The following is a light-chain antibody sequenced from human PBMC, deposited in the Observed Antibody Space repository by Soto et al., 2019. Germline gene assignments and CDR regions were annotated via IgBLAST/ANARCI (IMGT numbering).Light chain of an antibody. CDR2: DVS. CDR1: SSDVGGYNY. J-gene: IGLJ2*01. CDR3: SSYTTTSPYGV. Sequence: QSVLTQPASVSGSPGQSITISCTGTSSDVGGYNYVSWYQQHPGKAPKLMIYDVSNRPSGVSNRFSGSKSGNAASLTISWLQVEDEADYYYSSYTTTSPYGVFGGWTKLTVL. V-gene: IGLV2-14*01.